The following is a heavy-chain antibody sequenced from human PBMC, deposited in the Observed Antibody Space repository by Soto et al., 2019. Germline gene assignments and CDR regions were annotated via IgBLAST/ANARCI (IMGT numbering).Heavy chain of an antibody. Sequence: QVPLVQSGAEVKKPGASVKVSCKASGYTFTSYGISWVRQAPGQGLEWMGWISAYNGNTNYAQKLQGRVTMTTDTSTSTAYVELRSLRSDDTAVYYCARQPQYYDFWSGLDYYYYYGMDVWGQGTTVTVSS. V-gene: IGHV1-18*01. CDR3: ARQPQYYDFWSGLDYYYYYGMDV. J-gene: IGHJ6*02. CDR2: ISAYNGNT. CDR1: GYTFTSYG. D-gene: IGHD3-3*01.